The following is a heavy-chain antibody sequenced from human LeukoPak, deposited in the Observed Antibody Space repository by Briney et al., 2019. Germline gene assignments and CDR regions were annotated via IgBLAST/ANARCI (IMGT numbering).Heavy chain of an antibody. CDR2: INSDGSST. CDR3: ARDGRIAVAGTNYYYMDV. D-gene: IGHD6-19*01. V-gene: IGHV3-74*01. CDR1: GFTFSSYW. Sequence: PGGSLRLSCAASGFTFSSYWMHWVRQAPGKGLVWVSRINSDGSSTSYADSVKGRFTISRDNAKNTLYLQMNSLRAEDTAVYYCARDGRIAVAGTNYYYMDVWGKGTTVTISS. J-gene: IGHJ6*03.